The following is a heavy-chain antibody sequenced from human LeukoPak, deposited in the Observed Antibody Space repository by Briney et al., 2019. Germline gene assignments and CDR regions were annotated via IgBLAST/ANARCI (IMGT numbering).Heavy chain of an antibody. Sequence: GGSLRLSCAASGFTVSSNYMSWVRQAPGKGLEWVSVIYSCGSTYYADSVKGRFTISRDNSKNTLYLQMNSLRAEDTAVYYCARVSWGYYFDYWGQGTLVTVSS. CDR3: ARVSWGYYFDY. D-gene: IGHD6-13*01. CDR1: GFTVSSNY. CDR2: IYSCGST. J-gene: IGHJ4*02. V-gene: IGHV3-66*03.